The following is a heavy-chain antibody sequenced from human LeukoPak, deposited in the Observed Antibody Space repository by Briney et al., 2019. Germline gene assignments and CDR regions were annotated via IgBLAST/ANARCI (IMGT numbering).Heavy chain of an antibody. CDR3: ARDSGRYCSGGSCYRYYYMDV. V-gene: IGHV4-30-4*07. Sequence: SETLSLTCAVSGVAISRGGYAWNWIRQPPGKGLEWIAYIYHSGTTYYNPSLKSRATISVDTSKNQFSLKLSSVTAADTAVYYCARDSGRYCSGGSCYRYYYMDVWGKGTTVTVSS. CDR2: IYHSGTT. CDR1: GVAISRGGYA. J-gene: IGHJ6*03. D-gene: IGHD2-15*01.